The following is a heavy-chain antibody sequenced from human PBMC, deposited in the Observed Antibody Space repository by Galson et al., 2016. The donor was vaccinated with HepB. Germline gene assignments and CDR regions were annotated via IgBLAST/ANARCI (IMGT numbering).Heavy chain of an antibody. D-gene: IGHD4-17*01. CDR1: GLTVSSNY. CDR2: IYSGGST. J-gene: IGHJ4*02. V-gene: IGHV3-53*01. CDR3: ARGNYGDPFDY. Sequence: SLRLSCAASGLTVSSNYMSWVRQAPGKGLEWVSVIYSGGSTYYADSVKGRFTISRDNSKDTLYLQMNSLRAEDTAVYYCARGNYGDPFDYWGRGTLVTVSS.